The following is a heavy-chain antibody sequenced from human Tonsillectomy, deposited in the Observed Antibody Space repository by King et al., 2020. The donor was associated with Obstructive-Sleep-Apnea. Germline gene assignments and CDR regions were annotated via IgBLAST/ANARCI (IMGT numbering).Heavy chain of an antibody. CDR3: ANIRCFDWTYVFDI. J-gene: IGHJ3*02. CDR1: GFTFSDYY. D-gene: IGHD3-9*01. CDR2: ISSIGSTI. Sequence: VQLVESGGGLVKPGGSLRLSCAASGFTFSDYYMNWIRQAPGKGLEWGSYISSIGSTIYYADIVKGRFTISRDNAKNSLYLQMNSLRAEDTAVSYCANIRCFDWTYVFDIWGQGTMVIVSS. V-gene: IGHV3-11*01.